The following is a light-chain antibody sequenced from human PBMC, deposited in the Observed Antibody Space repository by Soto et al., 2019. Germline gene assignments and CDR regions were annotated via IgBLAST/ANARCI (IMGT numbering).Light chain of an antibody. J-gene: IGKJ1*01. CDR1: QGISTY. CDR3: QQYSAKWA. CDR2: DAS. Sequence: DIQMTQSPSSLSASVGDRVTITCRASQGISTYLGWYQQKPGRAPKLLIYDASTLESWVPSRFSGSGSGTEFTLTISSLQPDDFATYYCQQYSAKWAFGQGTKVDIK. V-gene: IGKV1-16*01.